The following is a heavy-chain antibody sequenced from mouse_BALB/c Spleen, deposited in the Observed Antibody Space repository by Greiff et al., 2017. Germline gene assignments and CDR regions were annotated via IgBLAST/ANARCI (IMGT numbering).Heavy chain of an antibody. CDR2: IDPANGNT. CDR1: GFNIKDTY. V-gene: IGHV14-3*02. J-gene: IGHJ3*01. CDR3: ARSGDYDGFAY. Sequence: VQLKESGAELVKPGASVKLSCTASGFNIKDTYMHWVKQRPEQGLEWIGRIDPANGNTKYDPKFQGKATITADTSSNTAYLQLSSLTSEDTAVYYCARSGDYDGFAYWGQGTLVTVSA. D-gene: IGHD2-4*01.